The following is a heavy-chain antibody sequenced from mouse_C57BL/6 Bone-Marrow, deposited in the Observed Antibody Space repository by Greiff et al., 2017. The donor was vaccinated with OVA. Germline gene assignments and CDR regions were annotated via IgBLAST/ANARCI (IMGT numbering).Heavy chain of an antibody. D-gene: IGHD2-12*01. CDR2: IRNKANGYTT. CDR1: GFTFTDYY. V-gene: IGHV7-3*01. CDR3: ARSPTIVSYYAMDY. Sequence: EVKLEESGGGLVQPGGSLSLSCAASGFTFTDYYMSWVRQPPGKALEWLGFIRNKANGYTTEYSASVKGRFTISRDNSQSILYLQMNALRAEDSATYYCARSPTIVSYYAMDYWGQGTSVTVSS. J-gene: IGHJ4*01.